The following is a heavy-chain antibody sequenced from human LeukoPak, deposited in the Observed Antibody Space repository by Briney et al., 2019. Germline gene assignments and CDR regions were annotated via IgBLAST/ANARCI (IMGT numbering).Heavy chain of an antibody. CDR3: AKSYCSSTSCYFLDY. V-gene: IGHV3-23*01. J-gene: IGHJ4*02. Sequence: GGSLRLSCAASGFTFGSYAMTWVRQAPGKGLEWVSHISGSCGNTYHADSVKGRFTISRDNSKNTLYLQMNSLRAEDTAVYYCAKSYCSSTSCYFLDYWGQGTLVTVSS. CDR2: ISGSCGNT. D-gene: IGHD2-2*01. CDR1: GFTFGSYA.